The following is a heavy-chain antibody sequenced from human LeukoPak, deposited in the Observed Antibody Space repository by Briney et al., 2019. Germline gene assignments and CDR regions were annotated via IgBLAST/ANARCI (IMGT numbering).Heavy chain of an antibody. Sequence: SETLSFTCTVSGGSINSGTYYWGWIRRPPGRGLEWIGTISSSGTTYYNPSLKSRVTISAATSKFSLKVTTVTAADTAVYYCARHEYYYYYLDVWGKGTTVTVSS. J-gene: IGHJ6*03. CDR2: ISSSGTT. CDR1: GGSINSGTYY. CDR3: ARHEYYYYYLDV. V-gene: IGHV4-39*01.